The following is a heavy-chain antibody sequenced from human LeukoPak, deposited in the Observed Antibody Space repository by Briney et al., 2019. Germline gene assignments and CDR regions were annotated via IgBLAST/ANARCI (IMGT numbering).Heavy chain of an antibody. CDR1: GYSFTSYW. Sequence: GESLKISCKGSGYSFTSYWIGWVRQMPGKGLEWMGIIYPGDSDTRYSPSFQGQVTISADKSISTAYLQWSSLEASDTAMYYCARLSARDYYGSGSYSLYVANWFDPWGQGTLVTVSS. CDR2: IYPGDSDT. V-gene: IGHV5-51*01. D-gene: IGHD3-10*01. J-gene: IGHJ5*02. CDR3: ARLSARDYYGSGSYSLYVANWFDP.